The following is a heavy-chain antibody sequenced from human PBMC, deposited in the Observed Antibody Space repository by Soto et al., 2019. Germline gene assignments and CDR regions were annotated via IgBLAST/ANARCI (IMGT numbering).Heavy chain of an antibody. CDR1: GGSISSYY. Sequence: QVQLQESGPGLVKPSETLSLTCTVSGGSISSYYWSWIRQPPGKGLEWIGYIHYSGSSKYNPSLKGRVTISVERSKNQFSLNLRSVTAADTAVYYCARDRGYSCYEIRYYYDGMDVWGQGTTVTVSS. D-gene: IGHD5-12*01. CDR3: ARDRGYSCYEIRYYYDGMDV. J-gene: IGHJ6*02. CDR2: IHYSGSS. V-gene: IGHV4-59*01.